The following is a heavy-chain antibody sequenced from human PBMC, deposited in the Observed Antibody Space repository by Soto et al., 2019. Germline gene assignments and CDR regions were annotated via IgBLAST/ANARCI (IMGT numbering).Heavy chain of an antibody. V-gene: IGHV3-7*03. CDR2: TKHDGSEK. CDR1: GLTFSKYW. Sequence: EVQLVESGGGLVQPGGSLRLSCAASGLTFSKYWMTWVRQAPGKGLEWVATTKHDGSEKSNLDSVEGRFTISRDNAKNSLSLEMNSLRVEDTAVYFCASVPGSPGYHGLDVWGQGTTVTVSS. CDR3: ASVPGSPGYHGLDV. J-gene: IGHJ6*02. D-gene: IGHD6-19*01.